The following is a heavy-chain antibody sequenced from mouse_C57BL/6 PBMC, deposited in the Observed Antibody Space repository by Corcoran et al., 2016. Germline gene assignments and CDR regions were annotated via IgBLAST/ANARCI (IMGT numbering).Heavy chain of an antibody. V-gene: IGHV1-80*01. CDR3: ARCGGLEAHFDD. Sequence: QVQLQQSGAELVKPGASVKISCKASGYAFSSYWMNWVKQRPGKGLEWIGQIYPGDGDTNYNGKFKGKATLTADKSSSTAYMQLSSLTSEDSAVYFCARCGGLEAHFDDWGQGTTLTVSS. CDR2: IYPGDGDT. J-gene: IGHJ2*01. CDR1: GYAFSSYW. D-gene: IGHD2-4*01.